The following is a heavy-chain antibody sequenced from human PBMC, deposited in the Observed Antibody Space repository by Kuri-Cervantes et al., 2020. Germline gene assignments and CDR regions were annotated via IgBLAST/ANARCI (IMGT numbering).Heavy chain of an antibody. CDR3: AKRKIAARPFDY. D-gene: IGHD6-6*01. CDR2: ISGSGGST. V-gene: IGHV3-23*01. CDR1: GFTFSSYA. Sequence: GESLKISCAASGFTFSSYAMSWVRQAPGKGLEWVSAISGSGGSTYYADSVKGRFTISRDNSKNTLYLQMNSLRAEDTAVYYCAKRKIAARPFDYWGQGTLVTSPQ. J-gene: IGHJ4*02.